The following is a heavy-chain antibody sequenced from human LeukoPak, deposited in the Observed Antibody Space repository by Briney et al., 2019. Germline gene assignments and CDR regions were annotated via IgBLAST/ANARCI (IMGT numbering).Heavy chain of an antibody. J-gene: IGHJ4*02. CDR3: ANLCISSDCVPTFDY. D-gene: IGHD2-2*01. V-gene: IGHV3-23*01. CDR1: GFTFSSYA. CDR2: ISSSGGST. Sequence: GGSLRLSCAASGFTFSSYAMSWVRKAPGKGLKWVSAISSSGGSTYYADSVKGRFTISRDNSKNTLYLQMDSLRAEDTAVYYCANLCISSDCVPTFDYWGQGTRVTVSS.